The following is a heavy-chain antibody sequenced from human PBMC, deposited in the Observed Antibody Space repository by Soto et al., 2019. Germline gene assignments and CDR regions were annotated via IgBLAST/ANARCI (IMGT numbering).Heavy chain of an antibody. D-gene: IGHD3-22*01. J-gene: IGHJ4*02. CDR1: GYPFTSYA. CDR2: INAGNGNT. V-gene: IGHV1-3*05. Sequence: QVELVQSGAEEKKPGASVKVSCKASGYPFTSYAMHWMRQAPGQRLEWMGWINAGNGNTKYSQKFQGRVTITRDTSASTAYMELSSLRSEDMAVYYCARSSGYYLIYDYWGQGTLVTVSS. CDR3: ARSSGYYLIYDY.